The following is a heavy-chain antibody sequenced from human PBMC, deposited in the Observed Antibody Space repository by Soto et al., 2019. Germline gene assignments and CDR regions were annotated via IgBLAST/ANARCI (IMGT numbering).Heavy chain of an antibody. Sequence: GGSLRLSCAASGFTFHNYWMGWVRQSPDKGLEWVANIKPDGSEKYYVDSVKGRFTISRDNAKNSLYLQMNSLRAEDTAVYYCARENYFDYWGQGALVTVSS. CDR3: ARENYFDY. J-gene: IGHJ4*02. CDR1: GFTFHNYW. V-gene: IGHV3-7*01. CDR2: IKPDGSEK.